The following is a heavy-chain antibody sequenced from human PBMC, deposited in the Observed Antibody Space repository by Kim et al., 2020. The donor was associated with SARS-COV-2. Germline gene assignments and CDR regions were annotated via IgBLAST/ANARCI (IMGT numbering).Heavy chain of an antibody. D-gene: IGHD3-9*01. Sequence: SETLSLTCTVSGGSISSYYWSWIRQPPGKGLEWIGYIYYSGSTNYNPSLKSRVTISVDKSKNQFSLKLSSVTAADTAVYYCARHILRYPFDYWGQGTLVTVSS. CDR1: GGSISSYY. V-gene: IGHV4-59*08. CDR3: ARHILRYPFDY. J-gene: IGHJ4*02. CDR2: IYYSGST.